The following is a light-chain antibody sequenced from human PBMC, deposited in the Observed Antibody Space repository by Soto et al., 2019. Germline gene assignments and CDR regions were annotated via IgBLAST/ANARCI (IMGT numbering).Light chain of an antibody. CDR3: QQYNNWPET. V-gene: IGKV3-15*01. J-gene: IGKJ1*01. CDR1: QSVTIN. CDR2: GAS. Sequence: ETVLTQSPVTLSVSPGDRATLSCKASQSVTINLAWYHQRPGQGPRLLIFGASTRATGIPARFSGSGSGTEFTLTISSLQSEDFAVYYCQQYNNWPETFGQGTKVDIK.